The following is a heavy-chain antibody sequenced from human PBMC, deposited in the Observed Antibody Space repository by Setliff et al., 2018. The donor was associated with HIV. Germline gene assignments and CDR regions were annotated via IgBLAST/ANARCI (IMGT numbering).Heavy chain of an antibody. J-gene: IGHJ4*02. V-gene: IGHV4-39*01. CDR1: GDSISSSSYY. CDR3: VRVDYGDYDFDY. Sequence: SETLSLTCTVSGDSISSSSYYWGWIRQPPGKGLEWIGSIYYSGSTYYKPSLKSRVTISVDTSKNQFSLKLSSVTAADTAVYYCVRVDYGDYDFDYWGQGTLVTVSS. CDR2: IYYSGST. D-gene: IGHD4-17*01.